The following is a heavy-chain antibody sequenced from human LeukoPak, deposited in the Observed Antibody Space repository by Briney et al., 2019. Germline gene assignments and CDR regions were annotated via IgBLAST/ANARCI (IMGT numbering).Heavy chain of an antibody. CDR3: ARDSGLGPTWHPFDH. D-gene: IGHD1-26*01. V-gene: IGHV1-2*02. CDR1: GYTFTGYY. CDR2: INPKSGGT. Sequence: GASVKVSGKASGYTFTGYYMHWVRQAPGQGLEWMGWINPKSGGTNYAQKFRGRVTMTRDTSISTAYMELSGLRSDDTAVYYCARDSGLGPTWHPFDHWGQGTPVTVSS. J-gene: IGHJ4*02.